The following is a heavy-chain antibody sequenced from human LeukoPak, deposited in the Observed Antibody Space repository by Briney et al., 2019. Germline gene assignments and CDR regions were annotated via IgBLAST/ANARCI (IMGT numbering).Heavy chain of an antibody. D-gene: IGHD1-26*01. CDR2: ISGSGGST. V-gene: IGHV3-23*01. Sequence: GGSLRLSCAASGFTFSSYAMSWVRQAPGKGLEWVSAISGSGGSTYYADSVKGRFTISRDNSKNTLYLQMNSLRPEDTALYYCARNLNSGNFYYFDYWGQGTLVTVSS. J-gene: IGHJ4*02. CDR3: ARNLNSGNFYYFDY. CDR1: GFTFSSYA.